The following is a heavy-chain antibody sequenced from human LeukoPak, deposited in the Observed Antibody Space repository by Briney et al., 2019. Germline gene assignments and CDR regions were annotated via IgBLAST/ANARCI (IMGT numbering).Heavy chain of an antibody. V-gene: IGHV4-34*01. CDR1: GGSFSGYY. J-gene: IGHJ3*02. Sequence: SETLSLTCAVYGGSFSGYYWSWIRQPPGKGLEWIGEINHSGSTNSNPSLKSRVTISVDTSKNQFSLKLRSVTAADTAVYHCARPDYGDYVFDIWGQGTMVTVSS. D-gene: IGHD4-17*01. CDR2: INHSGST. CDR3: ARPDYGDYVFDI.